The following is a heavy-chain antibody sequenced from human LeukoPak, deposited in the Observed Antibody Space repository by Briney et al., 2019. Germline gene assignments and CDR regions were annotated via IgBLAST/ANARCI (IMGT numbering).Heavy chain of an antibody. CDR3: TREYTAMDKYYYYYYMDV. V-gene: IGHV3-73*01. D-gene: IGHD5-18*01. CDR1: GFTFSGSA. J-gene: IGHJ6*03. CDR2: IRSKANSYAT. Sequence: PGGSLRLSCAASGFTFSGSAMHWVRQASGKGLEWVGRIRSKANSYATAYAASVKGRFTISRDDSKNTAYLQMNSLKTEDMAVYYCTREYTAMDKYYYYYYMDVWGKGTTVTVSS.